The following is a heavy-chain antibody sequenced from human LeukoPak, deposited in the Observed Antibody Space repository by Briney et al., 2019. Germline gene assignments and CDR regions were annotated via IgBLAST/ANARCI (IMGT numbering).Heavy chain of an antibody. CDR2: INHSGST. V-gene: IGHV4-34*01. D-gene: IGHD5-18*01. Sequence: SETLSLTCAVYGGSFSGYYWSWIRQPPGKGLEWIGEINHSGSTNYNPSLKSRVTISVDTSKNQFSLKLSSVTAADTAVYYCARGKRGYSYGSRRYYFDYWGQGTLVTVSS. CDR1: GGSFSGYY. CDR3: ARGKRGYSYGSRRYYFDY. J-gene: IGHJ4*02.